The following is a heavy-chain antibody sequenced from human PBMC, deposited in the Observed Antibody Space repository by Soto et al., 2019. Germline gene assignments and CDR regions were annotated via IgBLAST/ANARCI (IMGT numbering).Heavy chain of an antibody. CDR2: ISGSGGST. J-gene: IGHJ6*03. D-gene: IGHD4-17*01. CDR3: AKEGAYGGRYYYYMAV. Sequence: EVQLLESGGGLVQPGGSLRLSCAASGFTFSSYAMSWVRQAPGKGLEWVSAISGSGGSTYYAGSVKGRFTISRDNSKNTLYLQMNSLGAEDTAVYYCAKEGAYGGRYYYYMAVWGKGTTVTVSS. V-gene: IGHV3-23*01. CDR1: GFTFSSYA.